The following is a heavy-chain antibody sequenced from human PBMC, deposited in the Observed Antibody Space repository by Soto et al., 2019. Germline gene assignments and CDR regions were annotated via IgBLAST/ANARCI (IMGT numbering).Heavy chain of an antibody. D-gene: IGHD1-26*01. V-gene: IGHV4-59*01. CDR2: IYSSGSTST. CDR1: GGSISAYY. J-gene: IGHJ4*02. Sequence: PSETLSLTCTVSGGSISAYYWSWIRQPPGKRLEWIGYIYSSGSTSTNYNNSLKSRVTMSVDTSKNQFSLKLDSVTAADTAVYYCARSGSYHQSFGSWGQGTLVTVSS. CDR3: ARSGSYHQSFGS.